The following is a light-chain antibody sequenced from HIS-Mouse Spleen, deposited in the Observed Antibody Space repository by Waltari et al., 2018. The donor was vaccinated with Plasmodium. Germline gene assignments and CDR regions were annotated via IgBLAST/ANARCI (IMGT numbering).Light chain of an antibody. CDR1: QGIRTD. CDR3: LQDYNYPYT. V-gene: IGKV1-6*01. J-gene: IGKJ2*01. CDR2: AAS. Sequence: AIQMTQSPSSLSASVGDRVTITFRASQGIRTDLGWYQQKPGKAPKLLISAASSLQSGVPSRFSGSGSGTDFTLTISSLQPEDFATYYCLQDYNYPYTFGQGTKLEIK.